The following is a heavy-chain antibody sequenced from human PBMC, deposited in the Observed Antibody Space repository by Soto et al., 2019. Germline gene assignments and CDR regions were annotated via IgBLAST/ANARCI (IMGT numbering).Heavy chain of an antibody. Sequence: TLSLTCTVSGCSISSGGYYWSWILQHPGKGLEWIGYIYYSGSTYYNPSLKSRVTISVDTSKNQFSLKLSSVTAADTAVYYCARDHYTAAGYNWFDPWGQGTLVTVSS. J-gene: IGHJ5*02. CDR3: ARDHYTAAGYNWFDP. CDR2: IYYSGST. CDR1: GCSISSGGYY. D-gene: IGHD6-13*01. V-gene: IGHV4-31*03.